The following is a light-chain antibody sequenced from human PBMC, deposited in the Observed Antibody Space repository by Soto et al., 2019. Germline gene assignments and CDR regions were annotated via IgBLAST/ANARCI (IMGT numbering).Light chain of an antibody. J-gene: IGKJ5*01. CDR2: RAS. Sequence: EIVLTQSPATLSLSPGERATLSCRASQTVSSFLAWYQQKPGQAPRLLIYRASNRATGIPARFSGSGSGTDFTLAVSSLESEGLAVDCCRQSSDWPSTFXQGTRMEIK. CDR3: RQSSDWPST. V-gene: IGKV3-11*01. CDR1: QTVSSF.